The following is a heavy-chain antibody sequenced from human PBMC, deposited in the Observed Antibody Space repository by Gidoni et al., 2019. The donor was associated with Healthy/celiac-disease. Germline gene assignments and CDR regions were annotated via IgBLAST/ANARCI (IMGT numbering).Heavy chain of an antibody. Sequence: QITLKESGPTLVKPTQTLPLTSTFSGISLRTNGMDVGWTSQPPGKALEGLGIFYSNDEKRYSPSLKTRLTITKDTSKNQVVLTMTNMDPVDTATYYCAHRRYSNYGDYTDWFDPWGQGTLVTVSS. V-gene: IGHV2-5*01. CDR2: FYSNDEK. CDR1: GISLRTNGMD. D-gene: IGHD4-17*01. J-gene: IGHJ5*02. CDR3: AHRRYSNYGDYTDWFDP.